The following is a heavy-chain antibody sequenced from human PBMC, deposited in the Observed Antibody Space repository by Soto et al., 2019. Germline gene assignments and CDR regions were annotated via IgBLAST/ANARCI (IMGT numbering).Heavy chain of an antibody. Sequence: SETLSLTCTVSGGSVSSGSYYWSWIRQPPGKGLEWIGYIYYSWSTNYNPFLKSRVTISVDTSKNQFSLKLSSSTAADTAVYYWARLSGGVLGHWGQGTLVTVSS. CDR1: GGSVSSGSYY. V-gene: IGHV4-61*01. CDR2: IYYSWST. CDR3: ARLSGGVLGH. J-gene: IGHJ5*02. D-gene: IGHD3-16*01.